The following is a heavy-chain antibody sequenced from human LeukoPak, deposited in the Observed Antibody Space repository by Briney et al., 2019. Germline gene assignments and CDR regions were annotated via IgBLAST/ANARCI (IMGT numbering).Heavy chain of an antibody. CDR1: GGTFSSYA. V-gene: IGHV1-69*13. J-gene: IGHJ6*02. D-gene: IGHD6-6*01. CDR3: ARSYSSSPIRDYYYYGMDV. CDR2: IIPIFGTA. Sequence: GASVTVSCKASGGTFSSYAISWVRQAPGQGLEWMGGIIPIFGTANYAQKFQGRVTITADESTSTAYMELSSLRSEDTAVYYCARSYSSSPIRDYYYYGMDVWGQGTTVTVSS.